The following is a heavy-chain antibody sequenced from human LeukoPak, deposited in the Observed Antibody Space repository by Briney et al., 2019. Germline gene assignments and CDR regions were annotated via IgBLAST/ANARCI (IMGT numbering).Heavy chain of an antibody. CDR2: ISSSGSTI. CDR1: GFTVSSSY. Sequence: GGSLRLSCAASGFTVSSSYMSWVRQAPGKGLEWVSYISSSGSTIYYADSVKGRFTISRDNAKNSLYLQMNSLRAEDTAVYYCARDFSVWDAFDIWGQGTMVTVSS. D-gene: IGHD3-16*01. CDR3: ARDFSVWDAFDI. V-gene: IGHV3-11*04. J-gene: IGHJ3*02.